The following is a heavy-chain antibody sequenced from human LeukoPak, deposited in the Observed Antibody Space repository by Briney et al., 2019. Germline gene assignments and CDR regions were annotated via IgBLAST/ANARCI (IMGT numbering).Heavy chain of an antibody. J-gene: IGHJ4*02. V-gene: IGHV3-23*01. CDR2: ISGSGGTT. D-gene: IGHD3-16*01. Sequence: GGSLRLSCSASGFTFNSYAMHWVRQAPGKGLEWVSTISGSGGTTYYADSVKGRFTISRDNSKNTLYLQMNSLRAEDTAVYYCVLRGGATDYWGQGTLVTVSS. CDR1: GFTFNSYA. CDR3: VLRGGATDY.